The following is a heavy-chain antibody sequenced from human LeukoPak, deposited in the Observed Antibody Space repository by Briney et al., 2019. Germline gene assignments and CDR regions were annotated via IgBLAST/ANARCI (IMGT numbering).Heavy chain of an antibody. CDR1: GFTVSSNY. CDR3: ARDPPQSVAAAGGEEFDY. V-gene: IGHV3-66*01. CDR2: IYSGGST. D-gene: IGHD6-13*01. Sequence: PGGSPRLSCAASGFTVSSNYMSWVRQAPGKGLEWVSVIYSGGSTYYADSVKGRFTISRDNSKNTLYLQMNSLRAEDTAVYYCARDPPQSVAAAGGEEFDYWGQGTLVTVSS. J-gene: IGHJ4*02.